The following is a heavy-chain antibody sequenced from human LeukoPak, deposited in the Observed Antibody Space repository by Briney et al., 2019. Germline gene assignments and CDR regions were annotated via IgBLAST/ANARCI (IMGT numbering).Heavy chain of an antibody. J-gene: IGHJ6*02. D-gene: IGHD3-22*01. CDR3: AMSYYYDSSGSHYGMDV. V-gene: IGHV5-51*01. Sequence: GESLKISCKCSGYSFTTYWIGWVRQMPGKGVEWMGIIYAGIFDTRYSPSFQGQVTISADKSISTAYLQWSSLKASDTAMYYCAMSYYYDSSGSHYGMDVWGQGTTVTVSS. CDR2: IYAGIFDT. CDR1: GYSFTTYW.